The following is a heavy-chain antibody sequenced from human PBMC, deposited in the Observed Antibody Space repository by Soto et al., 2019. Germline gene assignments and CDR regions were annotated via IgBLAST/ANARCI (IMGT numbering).Heavy chain of an antibody. CDR1: GFTFTTAW. CDR2: IKSKTDGGTT. CDR3: TTDLYCSSTSCYTP. V-gene: IGHV3-15*07. J-gene: IGHJ5*02. D-gene: IGHD2-2*02. Sequence: AGCLRLSCAASGFTFTTAWINWVRQAPGKGLEWVGRIKSKTDGGTTDYAAPVKGRFTISRDDSKNTLYLQMNSLKTEDTAVYYCTTDLYCSSTSCYTPWGQGTLVTVSS.